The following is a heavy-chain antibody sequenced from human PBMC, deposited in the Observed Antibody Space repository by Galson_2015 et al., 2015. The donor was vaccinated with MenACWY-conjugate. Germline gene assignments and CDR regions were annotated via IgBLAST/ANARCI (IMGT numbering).Heavy chain of an antibody. J-gene: IGHJ4*02. CDR1: GFTFSNFA. D-gene: IGHD2-15*01. Sequence: SLRLSCAASGFTFSNFAMHWVRQAPGKGLEYVAVISYNGGFTHYADSVKGRFTFSRDNSKNTLYLQMSSLRDEDTAVYYCVRDRGVIVVAGYFDSWGQGTLVTVSS. CDR2: ISYNGGFT. V-gene: IGHV3-64D*06. CDR3: VRDRGVIVVAGYFDS.